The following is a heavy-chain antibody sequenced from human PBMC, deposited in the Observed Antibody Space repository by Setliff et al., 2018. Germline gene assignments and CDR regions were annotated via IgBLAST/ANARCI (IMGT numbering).Heavy chain of an antibody. V-gene: IGHV4-34*01. D-gene: IGHD6-13*01. J-gene: IGHJ4*02. Sequence: KTSETLSLTCAVYGGFFSGYYWSWIRQPPGKGLEWMGEIDHRGSTNYNPSLKSRVTISVDKSKNKFSLKLISVTAADTAVYYCARGRIAAALYYFDYWGQGTLVTVSS. CDR1: GGFFSGYY. CDR3: ARGRIAAALYYFDY. CDR2: IDHRGST.